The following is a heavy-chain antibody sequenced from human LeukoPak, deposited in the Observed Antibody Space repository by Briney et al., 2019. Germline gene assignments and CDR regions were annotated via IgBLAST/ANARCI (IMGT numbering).Heavy chain of an antibody. D-gene: IGHD3/OR15-3a*01. CDR1: GASISRYY. V-gene: IGHV4-59*08. Sequence: SEALSLTCTVSGASISRYYWSWIRQPPGKGLEWIGYIYYSGSTNYNPSLKSRVTISVDTSKNQFSLKLSSVTAADTAVYYCARQTGSGLFILPGGQGTLVTVSS. CDR2: IYYSGST. CDR3: ARQTGSGLFILP. J-gene: IGHJ4*02.